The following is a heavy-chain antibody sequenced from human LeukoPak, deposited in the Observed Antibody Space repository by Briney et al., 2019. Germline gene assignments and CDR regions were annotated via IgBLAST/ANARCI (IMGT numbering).Heavy chain of an antibody. Sequence: GASVKVSCKASGYTFTSYDINWVRQATGQGLEWMGWMNPNSGNTGYAQKFQGRVTMARNTSISTAYMELSSLRSEDTAVYYCATLGRGYYDSPAFDIWGQGTMATVSS. CDR1: GYTFTSYD. CDR3: ATLGRGYYDSPAFDI. CDR2: MNPNSGNT. V-gene: IGHV1-8*01. D-gene: IGHD3-22*01. J-gene: IGHJ3*02.